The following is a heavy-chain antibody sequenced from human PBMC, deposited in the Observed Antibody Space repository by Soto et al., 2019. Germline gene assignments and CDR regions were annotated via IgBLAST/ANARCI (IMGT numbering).Heavy chain of an antibody. D-gene: IGHD3-3*01. CDR3: ARDRRMYYDFWSGYGFGYYYYGMAV. CDR1: GGCISSYD. V-gene: IGHV4-59*01. J-gene: IGHJ6*02. CDR2: IYYSGST. Sequence: PSETLSLTCTASGGCISSYDWSWIRQAPGKGLEWIWYIYYSGSTNYNPSLKSRVTISVEASKNQFSLKLSSVTAADTAVYYCARDRRMYYDFWSGYGFGYYYYGMAVWGQGTTVTVPS.